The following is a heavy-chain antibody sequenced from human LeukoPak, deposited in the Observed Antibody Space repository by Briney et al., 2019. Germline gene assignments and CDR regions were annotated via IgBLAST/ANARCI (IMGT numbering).Heavy chain of an antibody. V-gene: IGHV4-34*01. J-gene: IGHJ6*03. CDR3: ARSTRLYYYMDV. CDR2: INHSGST. D-gene: IGHD6-6*01. CDR1: GGSFRGYY. Sequence: PAETLSLTCAVYGGSFRGYYWSWIRQPPGKGLEWIGDINHSGSTNYNPSLKSRVTISVDTSKNQCSLKLSSVTAADTAVYYCARSTRLYYYMDVWGKGTTVTVSS.